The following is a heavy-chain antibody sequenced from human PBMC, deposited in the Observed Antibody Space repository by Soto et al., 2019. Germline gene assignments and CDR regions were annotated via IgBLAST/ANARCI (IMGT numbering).Heavy chain of an antibody. CDR1: GFTVSSYA. V-gene: IGHV3-23*01. Sequence: GGSLRLSCAASGFTVSSYAMSWVRQAPGKGLEWVSAISGSGGSTYYADSVKGRFTISRDNSKNTLYLQMNSLRAEDPAVYYCGKAIVVVITGFDYWGQGTLVTVSS. J-gene: IGHJ4*02. CDR3: GKAIVVVITGFDY. CDR2: ISGSGGST. D-gene: IGHD3-22*01.